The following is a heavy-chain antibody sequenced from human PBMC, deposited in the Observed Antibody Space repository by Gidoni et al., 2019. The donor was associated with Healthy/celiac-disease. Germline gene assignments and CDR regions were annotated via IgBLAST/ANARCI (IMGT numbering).Heavy chain of an antibody. D-gene: IGHD3-16*01. V-gene: IGHV3-9*01. CDR1: GFTFDDYA. CDR2: ISWNSGSI. CDR3: AKLGVPAPDGFAVDI. Sequence: EVQLVESGGGLVQPGRSLRLSCAASGFTFDDYAMHWVRQAPGKGLEGVSGISWNSGSIGYADSVKGRFTISRDNAKNSLYLQMNSLRAEDTALYYCAKLGVPAPDGFAVDIWGQGTMVTVSS. J-gene: IGHJ3*02.